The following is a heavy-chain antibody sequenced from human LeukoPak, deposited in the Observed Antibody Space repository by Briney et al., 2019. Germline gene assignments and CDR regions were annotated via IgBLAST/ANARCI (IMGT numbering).Heavy chain of an antibody. CDR1: GFAFSSYG. J-gene: IGHJ3*02. Sequence: GGSLRLSCAASGFAFSSYGMHWVRQAPGKGLEWVSSISSSSSYIYYADSVKGRFTISRDNAKNSLYLQMNSLRAEDTAVYYCARAFLGAFDIWGQGTMVTVSS. CDR2: ISSSSSYI. CDR3: ARAFLGAFDI. V-gene: IGHV3-21*01. D-gene: IGHD2/OR15-2a*01.